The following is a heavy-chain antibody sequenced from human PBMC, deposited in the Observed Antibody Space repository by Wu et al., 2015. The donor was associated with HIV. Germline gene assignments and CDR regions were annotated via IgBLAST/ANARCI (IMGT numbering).Heavy chain of an antibody. J-gene: IGHJ5*02. CDR1: GFTFRSSA. Sequence: QIQLVQSGPEAKKPGTSVKVSCKASGFTFRSSAMQWVRQARGQGLEWIGWMVVGSVNTNYAQNFQGRVTITTDESTGTAYMELSSLRSDDTAMYYCTIRAAAGTGNWFDPWGQGTLVTVSS. V-gene: IGHV1-58*02. CDR2: MVVGSVNT. D-gene: IGHD6-13*01. CDR3: TIRAAAGTGNWFDP.